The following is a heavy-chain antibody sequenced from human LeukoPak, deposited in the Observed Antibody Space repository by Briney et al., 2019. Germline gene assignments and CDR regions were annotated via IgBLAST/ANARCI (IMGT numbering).Heavy chain of an antibody. CDR2: INTKTGNP. CDR1: GYTFTKYA. D-gene: IGHD6-13*01. V-gene: IGHV7-4-1*02. J-gene: IGHJ4*02. Sequence: ASEKVSCKASGYTFTKYAMNWVRQAPGQGLEWMGWINTKTGNPTYVQGFTGRFAFSLDTSVSTAYLQISSLKPEDTAVYYCARDRYSSSSPFEYWGQGTLLTVSS. CDR3: ARDRYSSSSPFEY.